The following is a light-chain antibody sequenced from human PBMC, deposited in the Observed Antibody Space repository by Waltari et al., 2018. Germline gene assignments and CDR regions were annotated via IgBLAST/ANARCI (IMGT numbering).Light chain of an antibody. CDR1: SIDVDNYNY. CDR3: SSYTSSSTYV. V-gene: IGLV2-14*01. J-gene: IGLJ1*01. Sequence: QSALTQPAPVSGSPGQSITISCTGTSIDVDNYNYVSWYQHHPGKAPRPMIYEVSHRPSGVSNSFSGSKSGNTASLTISGLQAEDEADYYCSSYTSSSTYVFGTGTKVTVL. CDR2: EVS.